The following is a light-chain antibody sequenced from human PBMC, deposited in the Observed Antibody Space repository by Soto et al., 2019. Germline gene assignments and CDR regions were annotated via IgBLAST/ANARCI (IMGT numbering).Light chain of an antibody. V-gene: IGKV3-20*01. CDR3: QQYGRSPGLFT. CDR2: GAS. J-gene: IGKJ3*01. CDR1: QSVSNTY. Sequence: EIVLTQSPGTLSLSPGERASLSCRASQSVSNTYLAWYQQKPGQAPRLLIYGASTRATGIPDRFSGSGSGTDFTLTISRLVPEDFAVYYCQQYGRSPGLFTFGPGTKVDIK.